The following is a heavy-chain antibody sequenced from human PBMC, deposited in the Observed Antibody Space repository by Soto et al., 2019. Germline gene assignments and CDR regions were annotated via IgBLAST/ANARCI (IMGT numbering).Heavy chain of an antibody. CDR3: ARFVVPATRHPDFDY. Sequence: QLQLQESRPGLVKPSETLSLTCTVSGGSISSSNYYWGWIRQPPGKGLDWIGNIFYSGTPYYNPSLKSRITISIDTSKNQFSLRLNSVTAADSGVYFCARFVVPATRHPDFDYWGPGTLVTVSS. CDR2: IFYSGTP. J-gene: IGHJ4*02. D-gene: IGHD2-15*01. V-gene: IGHV4-39*01. CDR1: GGSISSSNYY.